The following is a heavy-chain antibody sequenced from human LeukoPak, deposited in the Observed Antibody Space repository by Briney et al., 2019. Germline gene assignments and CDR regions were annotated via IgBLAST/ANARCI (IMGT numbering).Heavy chain of an antibody. Sequence: SQSLSLTCAVYGGSFSGYYWRGIPQPPGRGLEWSGELNHSGSTNYNPPLKSRVTIAVDTSKHQFALKLSSVAAEDTAVYYCARRRVGYSYGYGTFDYWGQGTLVAVSS. V-gene: IGHV4-34*01. CDR1: GGSFSGYY. J-gene: IGHJ4*02. CDR2: LNHSGST. D-gene: IGHD5-18*01. CDR3: ARRRVGYSYGYGTFDY.